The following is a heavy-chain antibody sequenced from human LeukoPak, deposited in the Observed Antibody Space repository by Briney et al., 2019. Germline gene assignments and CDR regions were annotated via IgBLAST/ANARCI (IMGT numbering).Heavy chain of an antibody. J-gene: IGHJ4*02. V-gene: IGHV3-7*01. Sequence: SGGSLRLSRAASGFIFSSYWMSWVRQTPGKGLEWVANIKQDGSEKYYVDSVKGRFTISRDNAKNSLYLQMNSLRAEDTAVYYCARIVPAACFDYWGQGTLVTVSS. CDR3: ARIVPAACFDY. D-gene: IGHD2-2*01. CDR1: GFIFSSYW. CDR2: IKQDGSEK.